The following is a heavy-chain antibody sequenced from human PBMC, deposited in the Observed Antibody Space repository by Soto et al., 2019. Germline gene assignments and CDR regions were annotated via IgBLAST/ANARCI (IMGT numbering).Heavy chain of an antibody. J-gene: IGHJ4*02. Sequence: EVQLVESGGGLVQPGGSLRLSCEASGFTFSNFWMSWVRQAPGKGLEWVANIKQDGSEKNYLDSVKGRFIISRDNAKNQLSLQMNGLRAEDTAVYYCATNTVTKVDDVWGQGALVRVSS. CDR2: IKQDGSEK. CDR1: GFTFSNFW. V-gene: IGHV3-7*03. CDR3: ATNTVTKVDDV. D-gene: IGHD4-17*01.